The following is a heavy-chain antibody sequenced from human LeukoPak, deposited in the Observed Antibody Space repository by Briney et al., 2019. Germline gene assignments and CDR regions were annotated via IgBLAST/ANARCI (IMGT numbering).Heavy chain of an antibody. D-gene: IGHD2-21*02. J-gene: IGHJ4*02. CDR1: GFTFSSYS. V-gene: IGHV3-21*01. CDR3: ARVGWADCGGDCYYPLDY. CDR2: IGITSSYT. Sequence: GGSLRLSCAASGFTFSSYSMNWVRQAPGKGLEWVSSIGITSSYTYYADSVKGRFTISRDNAKNSLYLQMNSLRAEDTAVYYCARVGWADCGGDCYYPLDYWGQGILVTVSS.